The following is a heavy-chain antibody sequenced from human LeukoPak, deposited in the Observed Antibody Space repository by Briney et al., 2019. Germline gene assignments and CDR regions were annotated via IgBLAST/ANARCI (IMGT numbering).Heavy chain of an antibody. CDR2: ISGSGGST. V-gene: IGHV3-23*01. CDR3: AKDRSATYSSPWFDT. J-gene: IGHJ5*02. D-gene: IGHD6-13*01. CDR1: GFTFSSYA. Sequence: GGSLRLSCAASGFTFSSYAMSWVRQAPGRGLEWVSAISGSGGSTYYADSVRGRFTISRDNAKNSMYLQMNSLRAEDTALYYCAKDRSATYSSPWFDTSGQGTPVTVSS.